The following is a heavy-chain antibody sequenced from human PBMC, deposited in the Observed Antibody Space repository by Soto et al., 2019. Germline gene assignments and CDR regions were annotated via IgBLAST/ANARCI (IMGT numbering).Heavy chain of an antibody. J-gene: IGHJ2*01. CDR3: VRCYCRVGSCYACWHFDL. D-gene: IGHD2-15*01. V-gene: IGHV1-18*01. CDR2: ISASTRNT. Sequence: QVPLVQSGGEVKKPGASVKVSCQASGYTCSDYAISWVRQAPGQGLEWMGWISASTRNTDQAQNFQGRVIMTLDTSTNTAYMELRSLRSDDTAVYYCVRCYCRVGSCYACWHFDLWGRGTLVTVSS. CDR1: GYTCSDYA.